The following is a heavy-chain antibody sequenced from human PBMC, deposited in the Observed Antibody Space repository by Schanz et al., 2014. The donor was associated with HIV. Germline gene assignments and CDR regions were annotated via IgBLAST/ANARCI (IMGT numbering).Heavy chain of an antibody. Sequence: EVQLLESGGGLVQPGGSLRLSCAASGFSFSSYTMTWVRQAPGKGLEWISAISDSGDTTYYADSVKGRFSISRDNSKNTLYLQMNSLRAEDTAVYYCTKEVPPDVWGQGTTVTVSS. V-gene: IGHV3-23*01. D-gene: IGHD1-1*01. CDR1: GFSFSSYT. J-gene: IGHJ6*02. CDR3: TKEVPPDV. CDR2: ISDSGDTT.